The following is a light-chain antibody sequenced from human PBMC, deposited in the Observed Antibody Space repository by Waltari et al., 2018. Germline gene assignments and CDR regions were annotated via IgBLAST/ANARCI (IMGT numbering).Light chain of an antibody. J-gene: IGKJ1*01. V-gene: IGKV3-20*01. CDR3: QHYVRLPVT. CDR2: GAS. CDR1: QSVSRS. Sequence: IVLKQSPDILSLSPGERATLSCRASQSVSRSLAWYQQKPGQAPRLLIYGASTRATGIPDRFSGSGSGTDFSLTISRLEPEDVAVYYCQHYVRLPVTFGQGTKVEIK.